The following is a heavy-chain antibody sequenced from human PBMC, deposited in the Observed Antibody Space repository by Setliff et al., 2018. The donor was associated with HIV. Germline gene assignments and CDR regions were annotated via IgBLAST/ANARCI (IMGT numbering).Heavy chain of an antibody. J-gene: IGHJ2*01. CDR3: ARDHHSGRGSNFPWYSDL. CDR1: GYTFSNYG. CDR2: ITSYNGNT. D-gene: IGHD1-26*01. V-gene: IGHV1-18*01. Sequence: RASVKVSCKASGYTFSNYGITWVRQAPGQGLEWMGWITSYNGNTNYAKKFKGRVTMTTDTSTSIAYMELKSLRSEDTAVYYCARDHHSGRGSNFPWYSDLWGRGTLVTVPQ.